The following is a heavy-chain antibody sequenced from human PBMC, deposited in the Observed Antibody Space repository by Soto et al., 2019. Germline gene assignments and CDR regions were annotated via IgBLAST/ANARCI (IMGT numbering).Heavy chain of an antibody. D-gene: IGHD3-3*01. Sequence: QITLNESGPTVVRPTETLTLTCRFSGFSLTTSGVGVGWIRQSPGKAPEWLALIYWDDDKRYSASLKSRLTITKDTCKNQVVLTVSDLDPTYTATYYCAHRVRRTVFGLVTTTAIYFDFWGQGTPVAVSS. J-gene: IGHJ4*02. CDR2: IYWDDDK. V-gene: IGHV2-5*02. CDR1: GFSLTTSGVG. CDR3: AHRVRRTVFGLVTTTAIYFDF.